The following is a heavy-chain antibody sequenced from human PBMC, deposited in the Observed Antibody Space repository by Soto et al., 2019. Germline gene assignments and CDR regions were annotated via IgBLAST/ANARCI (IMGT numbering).Heavy chain of an antibody. Sequence: GASVKVSCKASGYIFTGYHIHRVRQAPGRGLEWMGWINPNSGDTEYAQNFQGRVTMTRDTSFNLVYMEMSGLMSDDTAVYYCARDAPGTRGFDEMDIWGQGTTVTVSS. J-gene: IGHJ6*02. V-gene: IGHV1-2*02. CDR1: GYIFTGYH. CDR3: ARDAPGTRGFDEMDI. D-gene: IGHD3-9*01. CDR2: INPNSGDT.